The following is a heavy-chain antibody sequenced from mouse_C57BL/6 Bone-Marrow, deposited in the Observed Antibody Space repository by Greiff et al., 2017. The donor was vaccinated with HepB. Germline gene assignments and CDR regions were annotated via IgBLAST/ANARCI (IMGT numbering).Heavy chain of an antibody. CDR1: GYNFTSYW. D-gene: IGHD2-2*01. CDR2: IHPNSGST. J-gene: IGHJ3*01. CDR3: ASYGYRFAY. Sequence: QVQLQQPGAELVKPGASVKLSCKASGYNFTSYWMHWVKQRPGQGLEWIGMIHPNSGSTNYNEKFKSKATLTVDKSSSTAYMQLSSLTSEDSAVYYCASYGYRFAYWGQGTLVTVSA. V-gene: IGHV1-64*01.